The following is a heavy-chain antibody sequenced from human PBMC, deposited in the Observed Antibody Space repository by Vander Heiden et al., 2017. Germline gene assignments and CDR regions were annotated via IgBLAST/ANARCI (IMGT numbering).Heavy chain of an antibody. CDR1: GFTYDAYP. CDR3: ARDRYYDSNATQFDY. V-gene: IGHV3-9*01. CDR2: ISWNSGSI. D-gene: IGHD3-22*01. J-gene: IGHJ4*01. Sequence: EVHLLAPAGGLVPPGRSLSVSCAPSGFTYDAYPMHSARQVPGKGLEWVSGISWNSGSIGYADSGKGRFTISRDNSKNSRYLQMNSRRAEDTALYYCARDRYYDSNATQFDYWGDGVLITDSS.